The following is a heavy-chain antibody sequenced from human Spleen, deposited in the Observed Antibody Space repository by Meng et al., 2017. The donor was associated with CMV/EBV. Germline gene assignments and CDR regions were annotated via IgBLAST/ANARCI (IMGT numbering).Heavy chain of an antibody. J-gene: IGHJ4*02. CDR3: VRSSGWSLFDY. D-gene: IGHD6-19*01. CDR1: GFTFSDYY. V-gene: IGHV1-2*02. CDR2: VNSKNGAT. Sequence: QVQLVQVGTEMKTPGASVQVSCTTSGFTFSDYYIHWVRQAPGQGLEWMGWVNSKNGATNYARKFQGRVSMTRDTSISTAHMELSRLMSDDTAVYYCVRSSGWSLFDYWGQGTLVTVSS.